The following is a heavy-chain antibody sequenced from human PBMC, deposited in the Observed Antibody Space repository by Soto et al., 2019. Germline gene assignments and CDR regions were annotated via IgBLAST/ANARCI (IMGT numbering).Heavy chain of an antibody. CDR1: DGSISRYY. Sequence: PSQTLRLRWTVSDGSISRYYWSWIRQPPGKGLEWIGYIYYSGSTNYNPSLKSRVTISVDTSKNQFSLKLSSVTAADTAVYYCAREGRYCTNGVCHPVDYYYYYGMDVCGQGTTVTVSS. D-gene: IGHD2-8*01. J-gene: IGHJ6*02. V-gene: IGHV4-59*01. CDR2: IYYSGST. CDR3: AREGRYCTNGVCHPVDYYYYYGMDV.